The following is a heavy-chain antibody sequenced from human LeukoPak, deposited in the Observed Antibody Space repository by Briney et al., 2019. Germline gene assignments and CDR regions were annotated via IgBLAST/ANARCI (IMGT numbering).Heavy chain of an antibody. Sequence: SETLSLTCAVYGGSFSGYYWSWIRQPPGKGLEWIGEINHSGSTNYNPSLESRVTISVDTSKNQFSLKLSSVTAADTAVYYCARRLTAMVTGNWFDPWGQGTLVTVSS. V-gene: IGHV4-34*01. CDR3: ARRLTAMVTGNWFDP. D-gene: IGHD5-18*01. CDR1: GGSFSGYY. CDR2: INHSGST. J-gene: IGHJ5*02.